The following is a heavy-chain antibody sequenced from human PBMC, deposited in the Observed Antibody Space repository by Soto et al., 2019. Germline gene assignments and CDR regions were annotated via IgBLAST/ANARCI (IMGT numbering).Heavy chain of an antibody. CDR1: GFTFSSYS. CDR2: ISSSSSYI. V-gene: IGHV3-21*01. Sequence: LRLSCAASGFTFSSYSMNWVRQAPGKGLEWVSSISSSSSYIYYADSVKGRFTISRDNAKNSLYLQMNSLRAEDTAVYYCASSGSSSFYVRWFDPWGQGTLVTVS. J-gene: IGHJ5*02. CDR3: ASSGSSSFYVRWFDP. D-gene: IGHD6-6*01.